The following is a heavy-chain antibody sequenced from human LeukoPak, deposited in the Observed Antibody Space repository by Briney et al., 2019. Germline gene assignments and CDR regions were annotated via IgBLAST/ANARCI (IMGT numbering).Heavy chain of an antibody. D-gene: IGHD5-18*01. CDR3: AKDGILGSYFDY. J-gene: IGHJ4*02. Sequence: RSLRLSRVAPGFTSRSYVIQWVRQAPGKGLERVALISYVGSNTHSTDTVKGRFTISRDNSTKTRYLHINRLRDQETPPYYNAKDGILGSYFDYWGQGILVTVSS. V-gene: IGHV3-30*18. CDR1: GFTSRSYV. CDR2: ISYVGSNT.